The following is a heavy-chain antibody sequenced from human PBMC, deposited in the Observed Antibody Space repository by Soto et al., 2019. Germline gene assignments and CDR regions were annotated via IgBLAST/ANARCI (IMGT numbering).Heavy chain of an antibody. CDR1: GFTFSSYA. CDR2: ISGSGGST. V-gene: IGHV3-23*01. J-gene: IGHJ6*03. Sequence: GGSLRLSCAASGFTFSSYAMSWVRQAPGKGLEWVSAISGSGGSTYYADSVKGRFTISRDNSKNTLYLQMNSLRAEDTAVYYCAKGGLAGEAYYYGSGSLMRRDYYYYYMDVWGKGTTVTVSS. D-gene: IGHD3-10*01. CDR3: AKGGLAGEAYYYGSGSLMRRDYYYYYMDV.